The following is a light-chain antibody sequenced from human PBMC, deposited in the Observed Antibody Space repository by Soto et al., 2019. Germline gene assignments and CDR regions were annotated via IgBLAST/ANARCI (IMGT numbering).Light chain of an antibody. CDR3: SSYTTSNTLV. CDR1: SSDVGDYKY. V-gene: IGLV2-14*01. Sequence: QSALTQPASVSGSPGQSITISCTGTSSDVGDYKYVSWYQKHPGKAPKALIYEVSNRPSGVSNRFPGSKSGNTASLTISGLQAEDEADYYCSSYTTSNTLVFGPGTKVTVL. J-gene: IGLJ1*01. CDR2: EVS.